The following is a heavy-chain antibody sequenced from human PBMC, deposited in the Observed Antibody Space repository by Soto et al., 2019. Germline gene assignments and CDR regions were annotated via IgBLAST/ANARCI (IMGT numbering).Heavy chain of an antibody. D-gene: IGHD1-7*01. Sequence: PGESLKISCKGSGYSFTSYWIGWVLQMPGKGLEWMGIIYPGDSDTRYIPSFQGQVTISADKSISTAYLQWSSLKASDTAMYYCARGGAGTTWILPSFAYWGQGTLVTVSS. J-gene: IGHJ4*02. CDR3: ARGGAGTTWILPSFAY. CDR2: IYPGDSDT. CDR1: GYSFTSYW. V-gene: IGHV5-51*01.